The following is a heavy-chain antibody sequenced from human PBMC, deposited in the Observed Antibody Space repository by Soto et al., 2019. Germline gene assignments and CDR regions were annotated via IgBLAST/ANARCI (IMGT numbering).Heavy chain of an antibody. Sequence: SETLSLTCSVSGGSINSYWWSWIRQPAGKGLEWIGRVYSSGTTDYNPSLNSRAAMSVETSKNQFSLKLSSVTAADTAVYYCARDIGSFAYGEGYWGQGIQVTVSS. V-gene: IGHV4-4*07. CDR2: VYSSGTT. CDR1: GGSINSYW. CDR3: ARDIGSFAYGEGY. D-gene: IGHD3-10*01. J-gene: IGHJ4*02.